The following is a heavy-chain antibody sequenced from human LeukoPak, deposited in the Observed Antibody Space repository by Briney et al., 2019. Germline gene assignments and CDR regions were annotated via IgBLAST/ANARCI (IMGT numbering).Heavy chain of an antibody. J-gene: IGHJ4*02. CDR2: INSDGSST. CDR3: ARSKYYYDSSGYFTYYFDY. Sequence: GGSLRLSCAASGFTFSSYWMHWVRPAAGKGLVWVSRINSDGSSTSYADSVKGRFTISRDNAKHTLYLQMNSLRAEDTAVYYCARSKYYYDSSGYFTYYFDYWGQGTLVTVSS. V-gene: IGHV3-74*01. D-gene: IGHD3-22*01. CDR1: GFTFSSYW.